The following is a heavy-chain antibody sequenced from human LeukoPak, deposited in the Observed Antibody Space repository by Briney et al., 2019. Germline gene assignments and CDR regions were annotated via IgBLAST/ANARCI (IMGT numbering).Heavy chain of an antibody. D-gene: IGHD6-19*01. CDR1: GFTFSSYG. Sequence: GGSLRLSCAASGFTFSSYGMHWVRQAPGKGLEWVAFIRYDGSNKYYADSMKGRFTISRDNSKNTLYLQMNSLGAEDTAVYYCAKDGLLRNSGWRGLRAFDIWGQGTMVTVSS. J-gene: IGHJ3*02. V-gene: IGHV3-30*02. CDR2: IRYDGSNK. CDR3: AKDGLLRNSGWRGLRAFDI.